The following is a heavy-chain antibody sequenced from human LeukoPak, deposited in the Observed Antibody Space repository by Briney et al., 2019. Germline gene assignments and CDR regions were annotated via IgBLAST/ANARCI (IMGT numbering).Heavy chain of an antibody. Sequence: GGSLRLSCAASGFTFSSYGTHWVRQAPGKGLEWVSAISGSGGSTYYADSVKGRFTISRDNSKNTLYLQMNSLRAEDTAVYYCAKFDYGDYPEYFQHWGQGTLVTVSS. V-gene: IGHV3-23*01. CDR3: AKFDYGDYPEYFQH. CDR2: ISGSGGST. D-gene: IGHD4-17*01. J-gene: IGHJ1*01. CDR1: GFTFSSYG.